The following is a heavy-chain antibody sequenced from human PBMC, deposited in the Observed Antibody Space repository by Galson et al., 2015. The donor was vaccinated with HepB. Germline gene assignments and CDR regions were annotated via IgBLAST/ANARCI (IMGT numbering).Heavy chain of an antibody. Sequence: LSLTCSVSGASMNTDYWTWIRQSPGQRLEWVGYVHHSGAANYNPSLKSRVTMSIDTSKDHFPLNLRSVTAADAAMYFCTRVFGQKCGGTTCFLGAFDIWGPGTRVIVSS. V-gene: IGHV4-59*12. D-gene: IGHD3/OR15-3a*01. J-gene: IGHJ3*02. CDR2: VHHSGAA. CDR1: GASMNTDY. CDR3: TRVFGQKCGGTTCFLGAFDI.